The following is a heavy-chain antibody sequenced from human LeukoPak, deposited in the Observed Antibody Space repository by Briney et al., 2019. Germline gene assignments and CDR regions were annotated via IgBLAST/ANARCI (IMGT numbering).Heavy chain of an antibody. CDR3: ARVAEVEPLSYFDY. V-gene: IGHV1-46*01. CDR2: INPSGGST. CDR1: GYTFTSYG. J-gene: IGHJ4*02. Sequence: ASVKVSCKASGYTFTSYGISWVRQAPGQGLEWMGIINPSGGSTSYAQKFQGRVTMTRDTSTSTVYMELSSLRSEDTAVYYCARVAEVEPLSYFDYWGQGTLVTVSS. D-gene: IGHD1-1*01.